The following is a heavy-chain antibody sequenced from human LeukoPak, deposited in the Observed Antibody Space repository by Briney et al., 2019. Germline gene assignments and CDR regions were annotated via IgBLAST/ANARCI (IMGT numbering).Heavy chain of an antibody. CDR1: GFTFGDYA. Sequence: GGSLRLSCTASGFTFGDYAMSWFRQAPGKGLEWVGFIRSKAYGGATDYAASVKGRFTISRDDSKSIAYLQMNSLKTEDTAVYYCTSDELQLLWFGELLRLADYMDVWGKGTTVTVSS. CDR3: TSDELQLLWFGELLRLADYMDV. J-gene: IGHJ6*03. D-gene: IGHD3-10*01. CDR2: IRSKAYGGAT. V-gene: IGHV3-49*03.